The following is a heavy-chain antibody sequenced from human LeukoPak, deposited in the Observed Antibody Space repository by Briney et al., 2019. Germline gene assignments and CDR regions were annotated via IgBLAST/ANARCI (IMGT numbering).Heavy chain of an antibody. CDR3: ARATGLDFDS. Sequence: GGSLRLSCAASGFTVSSNYMSWVRQAPGKGLEWGSVIYTGNSTTYYADSVKGRFTTSRDNSKNTLYLQMNNLRAEDTAVYYCARATGLDFDSWGQGTLVTVSS. J-gene: IGHJ4*02. CDR1: GFTVSSNY. V-gene: IGHV3-53*01. D-gene: IGHD3/OR15-3a*01. CDR2: IYTGNSTT.